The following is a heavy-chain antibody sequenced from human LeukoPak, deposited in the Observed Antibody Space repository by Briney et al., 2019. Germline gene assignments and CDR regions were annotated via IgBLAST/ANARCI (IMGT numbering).Heavy chain of an antibody. Sequence: SSETLSLTCTVSGGSISSGSYYWSWIRQPAGKGLEWIGRIYTSGSTNYNPSLKSRVTISVDTSKNQFSLKLSSVTAADTAVYYCARVMVGYYDSSGYYYFDYWGQGTLVTVSS. V-gene: IGHV4-61*02. J-gene: IGHJ4*02. CDR1: GGSISSGSYY. CDR3: ARVMVGYYDSSGYYYFDY. CDR2: IYTSGST. D-gene: IGHD3-22*01.